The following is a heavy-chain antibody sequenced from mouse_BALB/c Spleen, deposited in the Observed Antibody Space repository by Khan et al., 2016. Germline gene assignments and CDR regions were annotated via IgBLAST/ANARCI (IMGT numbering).Heavy chain of an antibody. CDR2: INPDSSTI. CDR1: GFDFSRYW. Sequence: EVQLQESGGGLVQPGGSLKLSCAAAGFDFSRYWMSWVRQAPGKGLEWIGEINPDSSTINYTPSLKDKFIISRDNAKNTLYLQMSKVRSGDTALYYCARQEDYAMDYWGQGTSVTVSS. J-gene: IGHJ4*01. V-gene: IGHV4-1*02. CDR3: ARQEDYAMDY.